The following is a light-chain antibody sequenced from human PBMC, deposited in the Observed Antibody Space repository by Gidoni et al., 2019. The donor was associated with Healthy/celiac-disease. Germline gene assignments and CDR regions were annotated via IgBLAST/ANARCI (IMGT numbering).Light chain of an antibody. Sequence: THMTHSLSSLSAPVGDSVTITRRASQGISNYLAWYHQKPGKAPKSLVYAASSLQSGVPSKFSGSGSGTDFTLTISSLQPEDFATYYCQQYNSYPPIXGXTKVEIK. CDR2: AAS. CDR1: QGISNY. V-gene: IGKV1-16*02. J-gene: IGKJ4*01. CDR3: QQYNSYPP.